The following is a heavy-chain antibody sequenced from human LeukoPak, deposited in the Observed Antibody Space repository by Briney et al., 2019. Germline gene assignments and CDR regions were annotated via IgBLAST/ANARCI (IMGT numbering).Heavy chain of an antibody. J-gene: IGHJ4*02. CDR2: IYTDGST. CDR1: GFIVSSSY. Sequence: GGSLRLSCAASGFIVSSSYMSWVRQPPGKGLEWVSGIYTDGSTYYADSVQGRFTISRDNSKNMLFLQMNSLRVEDTSVYYCVREHYSNTLGGQGNLVTVSS. V-gene: IGHV3-66*01. D-gene: IGHD4-11*01. CDR3: VREHYSNTL.